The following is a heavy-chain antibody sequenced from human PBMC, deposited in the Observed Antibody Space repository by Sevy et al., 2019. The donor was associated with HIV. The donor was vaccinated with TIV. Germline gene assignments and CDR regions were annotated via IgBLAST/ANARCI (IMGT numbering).Heavy chain of an antibody. Sequence: SETLSLTCAVYGGSFSGYYWSWIRQPPGKGLEWIGEINHSGSTNYNPTLKSRVTRSVDTSKNQFSLKLSSVTAADTAVYYCARGIYYYGSGSYFRRPKNWFDPWGQGTLVTVSS. V-gene: IGHV4-34*01. CDR1: GGSFSGYY. J-gene: IGHJ5*02. D-gene: IGHD3-10*01. CDR3: ARGIYYYGSGSYFRRPKNWFDP. CDR2: INHSGST.